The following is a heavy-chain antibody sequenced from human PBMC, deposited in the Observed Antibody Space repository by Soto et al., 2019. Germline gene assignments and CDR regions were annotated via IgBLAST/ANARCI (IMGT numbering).Heavy chain of an antibody. CDR3: ARGIITMIDHWFDP. J-gene: IGHJ5*02. CDR2: IYYSGST. V-gene: IGHV4-59*01. D-gene: IGHD3-22*01. CDR1: GFSLSSYY. Sequence: PSETLSLTCTFSGFSLSSYYLILLRPPPGKGLEWIGYIYYSGSTNYNPSLKSRVTISVDTSKNQFSLKLSSVTAADTAVYYCARGIITMIDHWFDPWGQGTLVTVSS.